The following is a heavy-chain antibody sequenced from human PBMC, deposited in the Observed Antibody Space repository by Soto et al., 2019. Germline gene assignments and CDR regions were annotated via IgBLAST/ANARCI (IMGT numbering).Heavy chain of an antibody. D-gene: IGHD7-27*01. CDR2: IIPIRGIA. J-gene: IGHJ4*02. V-gene: IGHV1-69*02. Sequence: QVQLVQSGAEVQKPGSSVKVSCKASGGTFSSYTISWVRQAPGQGLEWMGRIIPIRGIANYAQKFEGRVTITADKSTSTAYMELSSLSSEDTAVYYCARMQTGNFDYWGQGTLVTVSS. CDR1: GGTFSSYT. CDR3: ARMQTGNFDY.